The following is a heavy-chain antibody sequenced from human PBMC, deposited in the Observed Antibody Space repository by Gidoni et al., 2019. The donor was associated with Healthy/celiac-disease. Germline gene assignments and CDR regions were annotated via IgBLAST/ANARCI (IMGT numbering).Heavy chain of an antibody. CDR3: ANGYVTMVRGVPPPYYYYGMDV. D-gene: IGHD3-10*01. CDR1: GFTFSSYA. J-gene: IGHJ6*02. Sequence: EVQLLESGGGLVQPGGSLRLSCAASGFTFSSYAMSWVRQAPGKGLEWVSAISGSGGSTYYADSVKGRFTISRDNSKNTLYLQMNSLRAEDTAVYYCANGYVTMVRGVPPPYYYYGMDVWGQGTTVTVSS. CDR2: ISGSGGST. V-gene: IGHV3-23*01.